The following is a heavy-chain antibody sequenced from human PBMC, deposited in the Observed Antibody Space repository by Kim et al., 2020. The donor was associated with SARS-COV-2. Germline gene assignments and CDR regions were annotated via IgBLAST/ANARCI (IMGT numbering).Heavy chain of an antibody. Sequence: GGSLRLSCAASGFSFSSYRMHWVRQAPGKGLEWVGAISNDGSEQYYPDSMKGRFTISRDNSMNTLDLQMNGLSTEETAVYYCARISVTTLGGPFDDWGQGTLDIVST. CDR3: ARISVTTLGGPFDD. D-gene: IGHD4-17*01. J-gene: IGHJ4*02. V-gene: IGHV3-30*04. CDR2: ISNDGSEQ. CDR1: GFSFSSYR.